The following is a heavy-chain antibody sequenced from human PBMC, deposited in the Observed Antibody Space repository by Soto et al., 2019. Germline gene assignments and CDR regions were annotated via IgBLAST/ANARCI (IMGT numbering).Heavy chain of an antibody. V-gene: IGHV3-48*03. CDR2: ISSGSGDTI. Sequence: EGQLVESGGGLVQPGGSLRLSCAASGFTFSSYEMYWVRQAPGKGLEWVSYISSGSGDTIDYADSVKGRFTISKDNAKSSVYLQMNSLRAEDTAIYYCARTRGTGWFDPWGKGTLVTVSS. CDR3: ARTRGTGWFDP. D-gene: IGHD3-16*01. J-gene: IGHJ5*02. CDR1: GFTFSSYE.